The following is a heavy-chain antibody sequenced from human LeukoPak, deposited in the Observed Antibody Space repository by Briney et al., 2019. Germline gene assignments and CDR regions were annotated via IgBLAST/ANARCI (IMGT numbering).Heavy chain of an antibody. CDR2: INHSGST. J-gene: IGHJ4*02. D-gene: IGHD3-10*01. V-gene: IGHV4-34*01. Sequence: SETLSLTCAVYGGSFSSYYWSWIRQPPGKGLEWIGEINHSGSTNYNPSLKSRVTISVDTSKNQFSLKLSSVTAADTAVYYCARGAELLWFGEPKYFDYWGQGTLVTVSS. CDR3: ARGAELLWFGEPKYFDY. CDR1: GGSFSSYY.